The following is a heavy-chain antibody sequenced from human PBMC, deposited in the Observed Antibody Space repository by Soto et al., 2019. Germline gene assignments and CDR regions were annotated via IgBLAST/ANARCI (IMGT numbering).Heavy chain of an antibody. J-gene: IGHJ4*02. D-gene: IGHD2-2*01. V-gene: IGHV3-7*01. Sequence: EVQLVESGGGLVQPGGSLRLSCAASAFTFSTYWMSWLRQAPGKGLEWVDTIKQDGSEKYHVDSVKGRFTISRDNAKESLYLEMNSLRAEDTAVYFCVRGCGRSSCPYYFDYWGQGSLVTVSS. CDR2: IKQDGSEK. CDR3: VRGCGRSSCPYYFDY. CDR1: AFTFSTYW.